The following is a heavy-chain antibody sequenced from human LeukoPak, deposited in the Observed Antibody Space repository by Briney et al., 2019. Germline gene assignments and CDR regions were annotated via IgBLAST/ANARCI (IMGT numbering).Heavy chain of an antibody. Sequence: SETLSLTCTVSGGSISSGGYYWSWIRQHPGKGLEWIGYIYYSGSTNYNPSLKSRVTISVDTSKNQFSLKLSSVTAADTAVYYCARRTSSSHHYYFDYWGQGTLVTVSS. D-gene: IGHD6-6*01. CDR2: IYYSGST. CDR1: GGSISSGGYY. CDR3: ARRTSSSHHYYFDY. V-gene: IGHV4-61*08. J-gene: IGHJ4*02.